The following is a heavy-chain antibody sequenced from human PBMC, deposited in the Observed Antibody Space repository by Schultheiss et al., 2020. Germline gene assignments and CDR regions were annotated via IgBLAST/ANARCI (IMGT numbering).Heavy chain of an antibody. Sequence: SATLSLTCTVSGGPISSSTYYWGWIRQPPGKGLEWIGSIYYSGSTYYNPSLKSRVTISVDTSDNQFSLKLSSVTAADTAVYYCAKQRGDGAYYPFDYWGQGALVTGAS. J-gene: IGHJ4*01. CDR2: IYYSGST. CDR3: AKQRGDGAYYPFDY. V-gene: IGHV4-39*01. D-gene: IGHD1-26*01. CDR1: GGPISSSTYY.